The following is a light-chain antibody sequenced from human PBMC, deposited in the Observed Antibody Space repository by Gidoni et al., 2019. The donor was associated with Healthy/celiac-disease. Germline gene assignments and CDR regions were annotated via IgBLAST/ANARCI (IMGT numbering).Light chain of an antibody. V-gene: IGLV3-1*01. CDR2: QDS. CDR1: KLGAKY. Sequence: SYERTQPPSVSVAPGQTASITCTGDKLGAKYACWYQQKPGQSPVLVIYQDSKRPSGIPELFSGSTSGNTATLTISGTQAMDEADYYCQAWDSSTVVFGGGTKLTVL. J-gene: IGLJ2*01. CDR3: QAWDSSTVV.